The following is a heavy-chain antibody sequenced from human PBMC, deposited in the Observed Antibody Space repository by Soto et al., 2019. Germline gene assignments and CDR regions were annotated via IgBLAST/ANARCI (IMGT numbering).Heavy chain of an antibody. CDR1: GFALSSYA. V-gene: IGHV3-23*01. Sequence: HPGGSLRLSCAASGFALSSYAMSWVRQAPGKGLEWVSAISGSGGSTYYADSVKGRFTISRDNSKNTLYLQMNSLRAEDTAVYYCAKDTPVPATAIPYYFDYWGQGTLVTVSS. CDR3: AKDTPVPATAIPYYFDY. CDR2: ISGSGGST. D-gene: IGHD2-2*01. J-gene: IGHJ4*02.